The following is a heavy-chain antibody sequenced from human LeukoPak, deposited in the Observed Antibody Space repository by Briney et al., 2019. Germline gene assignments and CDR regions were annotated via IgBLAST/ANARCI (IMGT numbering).Heavy chain of an antibody. CDR3: ARQRSIAAAGGFMDV. D-gene: IGHD6-13*01. J-gene: IGHJ6*02. CDR2: IYYSGST. Sequence: SETLSLTCTVSGGSISSYYWSWIRQPPGKGLEWIGYIYYSGSTNYNPSLKSRVTISVDTSKNPFSLKLSSVTAAHTAVYYCARQRSIAAAGGFMDVWGQGTTVTVSS. CDR1: GGSISSYY. V-gene: IGHV4-59*08.